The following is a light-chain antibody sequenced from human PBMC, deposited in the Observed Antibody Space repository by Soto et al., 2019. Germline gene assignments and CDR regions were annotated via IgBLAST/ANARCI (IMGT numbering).Light chain of an antibody. CDR1: GSDIATFNY. CDR2: QVT. CDR3: NSYSSTSFYV. J-gene: IGLJ1*01. V-gene: IGLV2-14*01. Sequence: QSVLAQPAPMSGSPGQAIIISCTGSGSDIATFNYVSWYQQYPGKAPKLLIYQVTSRASGVSHRFSGSKSGNTAALTISGLQPEDEAEYYCNSYSSTSFYVLGTGTKVPVL.